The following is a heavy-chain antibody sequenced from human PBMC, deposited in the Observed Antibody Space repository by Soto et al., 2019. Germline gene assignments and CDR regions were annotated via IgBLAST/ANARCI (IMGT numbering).Heavy chain of an antibody. J-gene: IGHJ4*02. CDR3: AGGLPGSLDY. Sequence: QVQLQESGPGLVKPSQTLSLTCTVSGGSISSGGYYWSWIRQHPGKGLEWIGYIHYSGSTYSNPSLKRRVTLSVDTSKNQSSLKLSSVTAADTAGYYCAGGLPGSLDYWGQGTLGTVAA. CDR2: IHYSGST. D-gene: IGHD3-10*01. CDR1: GGSISSGGYY. V-gene: IGHV4-31*03.